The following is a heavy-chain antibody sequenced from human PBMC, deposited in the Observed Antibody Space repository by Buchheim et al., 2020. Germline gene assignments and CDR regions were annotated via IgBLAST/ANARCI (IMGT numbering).Heavy chain of an antibody. J-gene: IGHJ4*02. V-gene: IGHV3-7*03. Sequence: ETQVVESGGGLVQPGGSLRLSCVVSGFSLSPYWMSWVRQTPGNGLHLVANINPDGGAKNYVDSVKGRFTISRDNAKTSLYLEMNNLRVEDSAIYHCARGGRADYWGQGTL. CDR1: GFSLSPYW. CDR3: ARGGRADY. CDR2: INPDGGAK. D-gene: IGHD1-26*01.